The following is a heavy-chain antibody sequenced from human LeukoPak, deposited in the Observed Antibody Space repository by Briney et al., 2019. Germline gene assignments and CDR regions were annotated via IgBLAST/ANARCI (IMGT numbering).Heavy chain of an antibody. J-gene: IGHJ4*02. CDR1: GYTFTGYY. CDR2: MNPNSGNT. Sequence: WASVKVSCKASGYTFTGYYMHWVRQAPGQGLEWMGWMNPNSGNTGYAQKFQGRVTITRNTSISTAYMELSSLRSEDTAVYYCARAGYSYGYVFWGQGTLVTVSS. D-gene: IGHD5-18*01. CDR3: ARAGYSYGYVF. V-gene: IGHV1-8*03.